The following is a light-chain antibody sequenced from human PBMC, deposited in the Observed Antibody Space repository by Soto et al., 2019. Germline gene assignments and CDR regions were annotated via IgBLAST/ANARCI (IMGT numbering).Light chain of an antibody. CDR2: GNS. Sequence: QLVLTQPPSVSGAPGQRVTISCTGSSSNIGAGSDVYWYQQFSGTAPKLLIYGNSNRPSGVPDRFSGSKSGTSASLAITGLQAEDEADYYCQSYDSSLSGYVVFGGGTKLTVL. J-gene: IGLJ2*01. CDR1: SSNIGAGSD. V-gene: IGLV1-40*01. CDR3: QSYDSSLSGYVV.